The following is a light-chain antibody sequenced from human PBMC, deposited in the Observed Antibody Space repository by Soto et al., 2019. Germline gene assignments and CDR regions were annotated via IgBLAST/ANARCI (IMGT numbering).Light chain of an antibody. CDR3: SSHTSGRTRV. CDR2: EVT. V-gene: IGLV2-14*01. CDR1: SSDVGGYDY. Sequence: QSALTQPASVSGSPGQSIAISCTGTSSDVGGYDYVSWYQQQPDKAPKLMIYEVTKRPSGVSTRFSGSKSGNTASLTISGLQAEDEADYYCSSHTSGRTRVFGTGTKLTVL. J-gene: IGLJ1*01.